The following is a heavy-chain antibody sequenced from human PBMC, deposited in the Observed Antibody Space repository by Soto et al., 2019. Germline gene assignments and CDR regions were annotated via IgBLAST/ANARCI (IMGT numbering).Heavy chain of an antibody. J-gene: IGHJ6*02. Sequence: EVQLVESGGGLVQPGRSLRLSCAASGFTFDDYAMHWVRQAPGKGLEWVSGISWNSGSIGYADSVKGRFTISRDNAKNSLYLQMNSLRAEDTALYYCAKSSPPAIAAATYGMDVWGQGTTVTVSS. D-gene: IGHD6-13*01. CDR3: AKSSPPAIAAATYGMDV. CDR1: GFTFDDYA. V-gene: IGHV3-9*01. CDR2: ISWNSGSI.